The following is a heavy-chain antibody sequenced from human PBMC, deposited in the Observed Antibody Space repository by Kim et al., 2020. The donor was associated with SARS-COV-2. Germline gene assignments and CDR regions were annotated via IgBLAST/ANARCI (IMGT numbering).Heavy chain of an antibody. D-gene: IGHD2-21*02. J-gene: IGHJ5*02. V-gene: IGHV4-31*03. CDR2: IYYSGST. CDR1: GGSISSGGYY. Sequence: SETLSLTCTVSGGSISSGGYYWSWIRQHPGKGLEWIGYIYYSGSTYYNPSLKSRVTISVDTSKNQFSLKLSSVTAADTAVYYCACRAFLGVETGNSPTFWFDPWGQGTLVTVSS. CDR3: ACRAFLGVETGNSPTFWFDP.